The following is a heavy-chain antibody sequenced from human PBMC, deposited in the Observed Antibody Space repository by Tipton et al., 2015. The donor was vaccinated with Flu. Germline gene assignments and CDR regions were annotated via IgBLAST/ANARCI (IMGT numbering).Heavy chain of an antibody. CDR1: GYSFTNYW. CDR2: IYPGDSDT. CDR3: ARMGYCSSISSLFCGRSLIY. J-gene: IGHJ4*02. Sequence: QLVQSGAEVKKPGESLKISCKVSGYSFTNYWIGWVRQMPGKGLEWMGIIYPGDSDTRYSPSFQGQVTISADKSISTAYLQWSSLMASDTAVYYCARMGYCSSISSLFCGRSLIYWGQGTLVTVSS. D-gene: IGHD2-2*01. V-gene: IGHV5-51*01.